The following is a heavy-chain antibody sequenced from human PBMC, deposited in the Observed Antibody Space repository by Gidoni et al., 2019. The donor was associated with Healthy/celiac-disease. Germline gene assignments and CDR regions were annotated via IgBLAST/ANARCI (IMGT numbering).Heavy chain of an antibody. J-gene: IGHJ5*02. CDR3: ARDRRYCSSTSCYGGNWFDP. D-gene: IGHD2-2*01. CDR1: GFTFSRYW. CDR2: INSDGSST. V-gene: IGHV3-74*01. Sequence: EVQLVESGGGLVQPGGSLRLSCAASGFTFSRYWMHWVRQAPGKGLVWVSRINSDGSSTSYADSVKGRFTISRDNAKNTLYLQMNSLRAEDTAVYYCARDRRYCSSTSCYGGNWFDPWGQGTLVTVSS.